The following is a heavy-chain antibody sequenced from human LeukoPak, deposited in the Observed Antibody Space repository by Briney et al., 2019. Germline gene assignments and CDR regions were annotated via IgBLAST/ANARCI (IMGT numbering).Heavy chain of an antibody. D-gene: IGHD5-18*01. CDR3: ARMPRYSYGTLDY. J-gene: IGHJ4*02. CDR2: IYYSGST. Sequence: SETLSLTCTVSGGSISSYYWSWIRQPPGKGLEWIGYIYYSGSTNYDPSLKSRVTISVDTSKNQFSLKLSSVTAADTAVYYCARMPRYSYGTLDYWGQGTLVTVSS. V-gene: IGHV4-59*01. CDR1: GGSISSYY.